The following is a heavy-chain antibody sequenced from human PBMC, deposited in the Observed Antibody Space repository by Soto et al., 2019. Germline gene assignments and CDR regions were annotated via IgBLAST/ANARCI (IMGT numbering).Heavy chain of an antibody. Sequence: SETLSLTCTVSGGSISSYYWSWIRQPPGKGLEWIGYIYYSGSTNYNPSLKSRVTISVDTSKNQFSLKLSSVTAADTAVYYCARVSGEVYYHYYMDVWGKGTTVTVSS. CDR2: IYYSGST. J-gene: IGHJ6*03. V-gene: IGHV4-59*01. CDR1: GGSISSYY. D-gene: IGHD1-26*01. CDR3: ARVSGEVYYHYYMDV.